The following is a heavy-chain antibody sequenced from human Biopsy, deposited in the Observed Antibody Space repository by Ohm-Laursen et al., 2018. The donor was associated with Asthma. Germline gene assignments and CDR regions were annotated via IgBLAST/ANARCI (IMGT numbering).Heavy chain of an antibody. CDR3: ARDPHNSYLASLRTKFNYYYYGMDV. D-gene: IGHD1-7*01. V-gene: IGHV1-69*13. CDR2: IIPIFGTA. J-gene: IGHJ6*02. Sequence: VASVKVSCKASGGTFSSYAISWVRQAPGQGLEWMGGIIPIFGTANYAQKFQGRVTITADESTSTAYMELSSLRSEDTAVYYCARDPHNSYLASLRTKFNYYYYGMDVWGQGTTVTVSS. CDR1: GGTFSSYA.